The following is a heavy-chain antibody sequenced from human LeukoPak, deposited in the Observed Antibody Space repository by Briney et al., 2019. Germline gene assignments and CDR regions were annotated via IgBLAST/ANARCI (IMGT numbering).Heavy chain of an antibody. CDR2: IKSEADGGAR. CDR1: GITFSNVW. CDR3: TTGPGIKYYDGGGFPLYYHGMDV. D-gene: IGHD3-22*01. J-gene: IGHJ6*02. Sequence: GGSLRLSCAASGITFSNVWMSWVRQPQGKGLEWVGRIKSEADGGARDYAAPVKGRFTISRDDSKNTVYLQMNSLETEDTAVYYCTTGPGIKYYDGGGFPLYYHGMDVWGQGTTVAVSS. V-gene: IGHV3-15*01.